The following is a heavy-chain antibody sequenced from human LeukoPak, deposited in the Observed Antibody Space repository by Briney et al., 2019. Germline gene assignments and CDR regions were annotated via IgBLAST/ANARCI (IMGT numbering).Heavy chain of an antibody. D-gene: IGHD4-23*01. CDR3: AKDLHGGYSSDY. Sequence: GGSLRLSCAASGFTFNNFGMHWVRQAPGKGLEWVAFIGFEGLHKYYADSVKGRFTISKDNSKATLYLQMNGLRPEDTAVYYCAKDLHGGYSSDYWGLGTLVTVSS. CDR1: GFTFNNFG. CDR2: IGFEGLHK. V-gene: IGHV3-30*02. J-gene: IGHJ4*02.